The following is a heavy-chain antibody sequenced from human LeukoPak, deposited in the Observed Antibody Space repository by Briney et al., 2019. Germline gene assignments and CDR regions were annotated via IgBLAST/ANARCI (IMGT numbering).Heavy chain of an antibody. D-gene: IGHD3-10*01. CDR1: GYTFTGYF. CDR2: INSNSGGT. Sequence: ASVKVSCKASGYTFTGYFMHWVRQAPGQGLAWMGWINSNSGGTNYAQKFQGRVTMTRDTSISTVYMELSRLRSDDTAVYYCARDLYYGSGTGYWGQGTLVTVSS. J-gene: IGHJ4*02. V-gene: IGHV1-2*02. CDR3: ARDLYYGSGTGY.